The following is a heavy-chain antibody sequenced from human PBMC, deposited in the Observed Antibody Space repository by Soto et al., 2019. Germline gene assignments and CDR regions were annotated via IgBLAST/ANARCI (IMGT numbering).Heavy chain of an antibody. Sequence: EVQLVESGGGLVKPGGSLRLSCAASGFTFSSYSMNWVRQAPGKGLEWVSSISSSSSYIYYADSVKGRFTISRDNAKNSLYLQMNSLRAEDTAVYYCARDHSYSYGFYYYYGMDVWGQGTTVTVSS. CDR1: GFTFSSYS. D-gene: IGHD5-18*01. CDR3: ARDHSYSYGFYYYYGMDV. J-gene: IGHJ6*02. V-gene: IGHV3-21*01. CDR2: ISSSSSYI.